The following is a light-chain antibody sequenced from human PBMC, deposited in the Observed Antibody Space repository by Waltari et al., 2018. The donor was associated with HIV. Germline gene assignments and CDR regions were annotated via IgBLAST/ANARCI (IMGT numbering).Light chain of an antibody. V-gene: IGKV1-33*01. CDR3: QQYHNLPPYT. Sequence: DIQMTQSPSPLSASVGVRVTIPCPASQDTNNYVNWYQQKPGKAPKVLIYDASNLETGVPSRFTGSGSGTDYTFTISSLQPEDVATYYCQQYHNLPPYTFGQGTKLEIK. J-gene: IGKJ2*01. CDR1: QDTNNY. CDR2: DAS.